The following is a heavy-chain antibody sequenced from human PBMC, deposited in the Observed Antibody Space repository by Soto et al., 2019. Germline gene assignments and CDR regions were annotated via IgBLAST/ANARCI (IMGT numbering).Heavy chain of an antibody. J-gene: IGHJ4*02. CDR3: AKGSVVVAAKFDS. Sequence: GGSLRLSCAASGFTFNNYAMSWVRQAPGKGLEWVSAISSSGYSTYYTDSVKGRFTISRDNSKNTVYLQMNNLRAEDTAVYYCAKGSVVVAAKFDSWGQGTLVTVSS. V-gene: IGHV3-23*01. D-gene: IGHD2-21*02. CDR2: ISSSGYST. CDR1: GFTFNNYA.